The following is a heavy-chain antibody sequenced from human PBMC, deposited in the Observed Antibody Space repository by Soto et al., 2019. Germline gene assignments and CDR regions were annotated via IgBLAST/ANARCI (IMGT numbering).Heavy chain of an antibody. CDR3: AREFLYYDYVWGSYRLAQIDH. CDR2: INHSGST. D-gene: IGHD3-16*02. V-gene: IGHV4-34*01. Sequence: PSETLSLTCAVYVGSFSCYYWIWIRQPPGKGLEWIGEINHSGSTNYNPSLKSRVTISVDTSKNQFSLKLSSVTAADTAVYYCAREFLYYDYVWGSYRLAQIDHWGQGTLVTVSS. J-gene: IGHJ4*02. CDR1: VGSFSCYY.